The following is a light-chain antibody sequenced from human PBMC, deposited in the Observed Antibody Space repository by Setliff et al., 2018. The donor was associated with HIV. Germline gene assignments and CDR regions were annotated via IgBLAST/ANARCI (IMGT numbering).Light chain of an antibody. CDR3: SSYTSSGTRV. V-gene: IGLV2-14*01. CDR1: SSDVGGYNY. J-gene: IGLJ1*01. CDR2: EVR. Sequence: QSAMAQPASVSGSTGQSITISCTGSSSDVGGYNYVSWYQQHPGKAPKLMIYEVRNRPSGVSNRFSGSKSGNTASLTISGLQAEDEADYYCSSYTSSGTRVFGTGTKVTVL.